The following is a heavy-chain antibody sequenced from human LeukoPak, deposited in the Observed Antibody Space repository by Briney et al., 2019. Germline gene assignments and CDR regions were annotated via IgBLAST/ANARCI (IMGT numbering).Heavy chain of an antibody. V-gene: IGHV4-39*01. Sequence: SETLSLTCTVSGGSISSSSYYWGWIRQPPGKGLEWIGSIYYSGSTYYNPSLKSRVTISVDTSKNQFSLKPSSVTAADTAVYYCARHGGYCTNGVCTTLGYWSQVTPVTVSS. CDR3: ARHGGYCTNGVCTTLGY. J-gene: IGHJ4*02. CDR2: IYYSGST. CDR1: GGSISSSSYY. D-gene: IGHD2-8*01.